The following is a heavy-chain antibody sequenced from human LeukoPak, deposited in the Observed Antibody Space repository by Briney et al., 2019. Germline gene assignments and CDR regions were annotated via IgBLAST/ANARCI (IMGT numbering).Heavy chain of an antibody. J-gene: IGHJ4*02. CDR3: AKGESSGFLDY. CDR2: ISYDGSNK. V-gene: IGHV3-30*18. D-gene: IGHD3-22*01. CDR1: GFTFSSYG. Sequence: GGSLRLSCAASGFTFSSYGMHWVRQAPGKGLERVAVISYDGSNKYYADSVNGRFTISRDNSKNTLYLQMNSLRAEDTAVYYCAKGESSGFLDYWGQGTLVTVSS.